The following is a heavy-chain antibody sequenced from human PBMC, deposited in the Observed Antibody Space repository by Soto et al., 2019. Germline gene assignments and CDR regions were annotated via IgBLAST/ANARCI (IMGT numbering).Heavy chain of an antibody. CDR2: INHSGRT. D-gene: IGHD2-2*01. CDR3: ARVPYCSSTSCYLPKRGYYYYMDV. V-gene: IGHV4-34*01. Sequence: PSETLSLTCAVYGGSFSGYYWSWIRQPPGKGLEWIGEINHSGRTNYNPSLKSRVTISVYTSKNQFSLKLSSVTAADTAVYYCARVPYCSSTSCYLPKRGYYYYMDVWGKGTTVT. J-gene: IGHJ6*03. CDR1: GGSFSGYY.